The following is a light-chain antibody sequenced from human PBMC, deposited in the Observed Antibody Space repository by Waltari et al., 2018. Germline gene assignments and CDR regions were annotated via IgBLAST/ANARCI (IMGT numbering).Light chain of an antibody. CDR3: QRFASSEFT. Sequence: ETVLTQSPATLSLSPGERAPLPCGASPSVSDRHFAWYQQEPGLAPRLPIYAASKRATGVPDRFSGSTSGTDFTFTISRLGPVDFAVYYCQRFASSEFTFGPGTKVNI. CDR2: AAS. J-gene: IGKJ3*01. CDR1: PSVSDRH. V-gene: IGKV3D-20*01.